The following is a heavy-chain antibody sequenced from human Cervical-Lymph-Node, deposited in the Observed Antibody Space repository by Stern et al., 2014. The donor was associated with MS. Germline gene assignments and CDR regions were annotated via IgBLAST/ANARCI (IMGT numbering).Heavy chain of an antibody. CDR2: IYTSGRT. Sequence: QVQLQESGPGLVKPSQTLSLTCTVSGGSISSGSYYWSWIRKPAGKGLEWIGRIYTSGRTNYNPSPKSRVTISVATSKNQFSLKLSSVTAADTAVYYCARENYPAGYYYYGMDVWGQGTTVTVSS. CDR3: ARENYPAGYYYYGMDV. CDR1: GGSISSGSYY. J-gene: IGHJ6*02. D-gene: IGHD1-7*01. V-gene: IGHV4-61*02.